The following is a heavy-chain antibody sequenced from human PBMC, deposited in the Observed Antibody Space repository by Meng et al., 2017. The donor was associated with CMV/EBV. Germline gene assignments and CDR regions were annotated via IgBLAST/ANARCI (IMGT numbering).Heavy chain of an antibody. CDR2: TNHSGST. J-gene: IGHJ5*02. D-gene: IGHD2-2*01. CDR1: GGSFCGCY. CDR3: ATRLVPATEYNWFDP. V-gene: IGHV4-34*01. Sequence: VFGGSFCGCYRSWIRQPPGKGREWIGETNHSGSTNYNPSLKSRVTISVDTSKNQFSLKLSSVTAADTAVYYCATRLVPATEYNWFDPWGQGTLVTVSS.